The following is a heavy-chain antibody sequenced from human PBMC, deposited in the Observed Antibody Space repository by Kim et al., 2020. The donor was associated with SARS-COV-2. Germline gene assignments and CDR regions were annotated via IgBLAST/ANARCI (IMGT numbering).Heavy chain of an antibody. V-gene: IGHV1-8*01. CDR3: ASLSEYYDILTGYYRISDY. CDR1: GYTFTSYD. Sequence: ASVNVSCKASGYTFTSYDINWVRQATGQGLEWMGWMNPNSGNTGYAQKFQGRVTMTRNTSISTAYMELSSLRSEDTAVYYCASLSEYYDILTGYYRISDYWGQGTLVTVSS. D-gene: IGHD3-9*01. J-gene: IGHJ4*02. CDR2: MNPNSGNT.